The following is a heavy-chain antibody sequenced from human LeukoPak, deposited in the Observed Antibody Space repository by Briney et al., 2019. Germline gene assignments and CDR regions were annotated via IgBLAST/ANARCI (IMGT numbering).Heavy chain of an antibody. CDR3: ARYTVTTEWRYFDY. V-gene: IGHV4-34*01. J-gene: IGHJ4*02. CDR2: INHSGST. D-gene: IGHD4-11*01. CDR1: GGSFSGYY. Sequence: PSETLSLTCAVYGGSFSGYYWSWIRQPPGKGLEWIGEINHSGSTNYNPSLKSRVTISVDTSKNQFSLKLSSVTAADTAVYYCARYTVTTEWRYFDYWGQGTLVTVSS.